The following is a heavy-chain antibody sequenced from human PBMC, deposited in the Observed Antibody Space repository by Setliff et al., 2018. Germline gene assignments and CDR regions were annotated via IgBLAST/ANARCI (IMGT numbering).Heavy chain of an antibody. D-gene: IGHD1-1*01. J-gene: IGHJ4*02. Sequence: SETLSLTCTVSGDSISSSNWWTWVRQPPGKGLEWIGEIDHRGRINYNPSLKSRVTISVDTSKSQFSLRLNSVTAADTAVYYCARTGTYRYFDYWGRGTLVTVSS. CDR3: ARTGTYRYFDY. CDR1: GDSISSSNW. CDR2: IDHRGRI. V-gene: IGHV4-4*02.